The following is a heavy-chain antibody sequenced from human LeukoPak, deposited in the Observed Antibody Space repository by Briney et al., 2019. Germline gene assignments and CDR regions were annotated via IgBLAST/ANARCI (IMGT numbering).Heavy chain of an antibody. CDR1: GGSISSSSYY. CDR3: ASQWLPQNYFDY. J-gene: IGHJ4*02. CDR2: IYYSGST. V-gene: IGHV4-39*01. Sequence: SETLSLTCTVSGGSISSSSYYWGWSRQPPGKGLEWIGSIYYSGSTYDNPSLKSRVTISVDTSKNQFSLKLSSVTAADTAVYYCASQWLPQNYFDYWGQGTLVTVSS. D-gene: IGHD3-22*01.